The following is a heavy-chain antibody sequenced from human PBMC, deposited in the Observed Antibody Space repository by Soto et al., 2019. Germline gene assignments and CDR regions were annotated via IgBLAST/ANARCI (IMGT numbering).Heavy chain of an antibody. V-gene: IGHV1-8*01. Sequence: RASVKVSCKASGYTFTSYDINWVRQATGQGLEWMGWMNPNSGNTGYAQKFQGRVTMTRNTSISTAYMELSSLRSEDTAVYYCARVYCSSTSCHYYYGMDVWGQGTTVTVSS. CDR3: ARVYCSSTSCHYYYGMDV. J-gene: IGHJ6*02. CDR2: MNPNSGNT. D-gene: IGHD2-2*01. CDR1: GYTFTSYD.